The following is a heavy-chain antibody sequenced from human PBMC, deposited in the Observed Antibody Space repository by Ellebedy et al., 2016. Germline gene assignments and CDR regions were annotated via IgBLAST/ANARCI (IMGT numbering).Heavy chain of an antibody. CDR2: IGISVSDI. Sequence: GESLKISCAASGFTFSSYSMNWVRQAPGKGLEWLSYIGISVSDIAYADSVKGRFTISRDNAKNSLSLQMSSLKTEDTAVYYCFLDPDGYWGQGTLVTVSS. V-gene: IGHV3-48*01. J-gene: IGHJ4*02. CDR1: GFTFSSYS. CDR3: FLDPDGY.